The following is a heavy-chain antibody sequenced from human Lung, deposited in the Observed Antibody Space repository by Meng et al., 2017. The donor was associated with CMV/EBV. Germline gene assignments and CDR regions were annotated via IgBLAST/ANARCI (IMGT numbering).Heavy chain of an antibody. J-gene: IGHJ6*02. CDR3: ARDPHEGDSVVVPGV. V-gene: IGHV3-21*01. D-gene: IGHD2-2*01. CDR1: GFSFRSSS. CDR2: ISRDSAYI. Sequence: SXAASGFSFRSSSMNWVRLTPGKGLEWVASISRDSAYIFYADSVKGRFTISRDNAKNSLYLQMNSLRAEDTALYYCARDPHEGDSVVVPGVWGQETTVTVSS.